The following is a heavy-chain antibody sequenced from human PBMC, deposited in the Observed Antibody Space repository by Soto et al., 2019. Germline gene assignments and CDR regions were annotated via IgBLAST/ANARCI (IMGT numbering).Heavy chain of an antibody. CDR3: ARSGVYGDYDY. J-gene: IGHJ4*02. CDR2: IYYSGST. V-gene: IGHV4-31*03. CDR1: GGSISSGGYY. D-gene: IGHD4-17*01. Sequence: QVQLQESGPGLVKPSQTLSLTCTVSGGSISSGGYYWSWIRQHPGKGLEWIGYIYYSGSTYYNPSLKSRVTXSXXTYKNQFSLKLSSVTAADTAVYYCARSGVYGDYDYWGQGTLVTVSS.